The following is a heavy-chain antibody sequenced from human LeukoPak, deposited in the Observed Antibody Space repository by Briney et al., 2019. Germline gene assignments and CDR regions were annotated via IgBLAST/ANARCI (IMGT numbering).Heavy chain of an antibody. D-gene: IGHD6-13*01. CDR1: GVSISNSGYY. CDR3: ARAHSSSWYPGWFDP. V-gene: IGHV4-39*07. Sequence: SETLSLTCTVSGVSISNSGYYWGWIRQPPGKGLEWIGSFYYSGSTYYNPSLKSRVTISVDTSKNQFSLKLSSVTAADTAVYFCARAHSSSWYPGWFDPWGQGTLVTVSS. J-gene: IGHJ5*02. CDR2: FYYSGST.